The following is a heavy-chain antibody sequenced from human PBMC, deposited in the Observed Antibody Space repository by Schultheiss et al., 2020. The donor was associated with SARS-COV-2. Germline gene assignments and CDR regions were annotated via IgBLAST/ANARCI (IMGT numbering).Heavy chain of an antibody. CDR2: IKSKTDGGTT. CDR3: TTADGYYYGSGSYYNFDAFDI. J-gene: IGHJ3*02. Sequence: GGSLRLSCAASGFTFSNAWMSWVRQAPGKGLEWVGRIKSKTDGGTTDYAAPVKGRFTISRDDSKNTLYLQMNSLKTEDTAVYYCTTADGYYYGSGSYYNFDAFDIWGQGTMVTVSS. D-gene: IGHD3-10*01. CDR1: GFTFSNAW. V-gene: IGHV3-15*01.